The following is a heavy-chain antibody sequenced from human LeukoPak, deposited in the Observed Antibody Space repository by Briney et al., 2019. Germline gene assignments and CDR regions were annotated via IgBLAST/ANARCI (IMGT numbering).Heavy chain of an antibody. CDR3: AGDYGGFEGVMDV. J-gene: IGHJ6*02. Sequence: SETLSLTCTVSGVSMSACYWMWIRQPPGKGLEWIGYIHYSGSTNYNPSLRSRVTISVDTPKNQFSLKLSAVTAADTAVYYCAGDYGGFEGVMDVWGQGITVTVSS. CDR2: IHYSGST. D-gene: IGHD4-23*01. CDR1: GVSMSACY. V-gene: IGHV4-59*08.